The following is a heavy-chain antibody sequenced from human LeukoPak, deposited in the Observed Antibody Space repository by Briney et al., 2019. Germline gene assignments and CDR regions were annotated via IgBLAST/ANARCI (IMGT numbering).Heavy chain of an antibody. V-gene: IGHV1-69*13. J-gene: IGHJ6*02. D-gene: IGHD1-7*01. CDR3: AHPAWSRTYYYGMDV. Sequence: GASVKVSCKASGGTFSSYAISWVRQAPGQGLEWMGGITPIFGTANYAQKFQGRVTITADESTSTAYMELSSLRSEDTAVYYCAHPAWSRTYYYGMDVWGQGTTVTVSS. CDR1: GGTFSSYA. CDR2: ITPIFGTA.